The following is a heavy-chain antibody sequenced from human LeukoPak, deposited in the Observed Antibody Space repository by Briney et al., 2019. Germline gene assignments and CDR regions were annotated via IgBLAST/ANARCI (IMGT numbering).Heavy chain of an antibody. D-gene: IGHD6-13*01. CDR3: ARGRQYSSSWYPFDY. J-gene: IGHJ4*02. CDR2: IYYSGST. CDR1: GGSISSSSYY. Sequence: SETLSLTCTVSGGSISSSSYYWGWIRQPPGKGLEWIGSIYYSGSTNYNPSLKSRVTISVDTSKNQFSLKLSSVTAADTAVYYCARGRQYSSSWYPFDYWGQGTLVTVSS. V-gene: IGHV4-39*07.